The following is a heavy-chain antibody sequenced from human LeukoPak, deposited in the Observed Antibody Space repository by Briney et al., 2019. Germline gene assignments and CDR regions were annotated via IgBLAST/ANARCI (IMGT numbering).Heavy chain of an antibody. CDR3: ARYSGYDGFDY. J-gene: IGHJ4*02. CDR1: GGSFSGYY. D-gene: IGHD5-12*01. V-gene: IGHV4-34*01. Sequence: SETLSLTCAVYGGSFSGYYWSWIRQPPGKGPEWIGEINHSGSTNYNPSLKSRVTISVDTSKNQFSLKLSSVTAADTAVYYCARYSGYDGFDYWGQGTLVTVSS. CDR2: INHSGST.